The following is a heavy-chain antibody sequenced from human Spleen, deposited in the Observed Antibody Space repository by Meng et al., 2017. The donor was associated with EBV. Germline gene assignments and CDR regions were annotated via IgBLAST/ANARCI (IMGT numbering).Heavy chain of an antibody. Sequence: QVQLVQSGGGVKKPGSSVKVSCKASGGTFSSYAISWVRQAPGQGLEWMGGIIPTFGTTNYAQKFQGRVTITADKSTTTAYMELSSLRSEDTAVYYCARDPGIASAGNFDYWGQGTLVTVSS. CDR1: GGTFSSYA. CDR2: IIPTFGTT. D-gene: IGHD6-13*01. J-gene: IGHJ4*02. CDR3: ARDPGIASAGNFDY. V-gene: IGHV1-69*06.